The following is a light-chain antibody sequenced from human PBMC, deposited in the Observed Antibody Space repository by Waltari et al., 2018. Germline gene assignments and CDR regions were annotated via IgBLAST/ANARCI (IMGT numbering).Light chain of an antibody. CDR3: QQYNNWPPWT. Sequence: EIVMTQSPATRSVSPWAIATLSCSDRQSLSSNLAWYQQKPGQAPSLPIYGASTRATGIPARFSGSGSGTEFTLTISSMQSEDFAVYYCQQYNNWPPWTFGQGTKVEIK. V-gene: IGKV3-15*01. CDR2: GAS. CDR1: QSLSSN. J-gene: IGKJ1*01.